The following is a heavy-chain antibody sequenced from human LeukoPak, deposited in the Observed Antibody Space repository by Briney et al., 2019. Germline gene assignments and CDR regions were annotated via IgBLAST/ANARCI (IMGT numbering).Heavy chain of an antibody. D-gene: IGHD6-19*01. CDR2: INPNSGGT. CDR3: ATIAVAGTGY. Sequence: ASVTVSCKASGYTFTGYYMHWVRQAPGQGLEWMGWINPNSGGTNYAQKFQGRVTMTRDTSISTAYMELSRLRSDDTAVYYCATIAVAGTGYWGQGTLVTVSS. V-gene: IGHV1-2*02. CDR1: GYTFTGYY. J-gene: IGHJ4*02.